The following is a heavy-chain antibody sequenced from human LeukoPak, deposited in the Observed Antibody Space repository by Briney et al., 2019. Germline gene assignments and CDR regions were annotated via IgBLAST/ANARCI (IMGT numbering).Heavy chain of an antibody. CDR3: ATYSSLNRREFQY. Sequence: GGSLRLSCAASGFTFDDYAMHWVRQAPGKGLEWVSGISWNSGSIGYADSVKGRFTISRDNSKNTLYLQMNSLRAEDTAVYYCATYSSLNRREFQYWGQGTLLTVSS. CDR2: ISWNSGSI. D-gene: IGHD3-22*01. CDR1: GFTFDDYA. V-gene: IGHV3-9*01. J-gene: IGHJ1*01.